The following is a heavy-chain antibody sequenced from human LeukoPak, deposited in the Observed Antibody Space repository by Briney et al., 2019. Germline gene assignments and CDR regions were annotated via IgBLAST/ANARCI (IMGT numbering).Heavy chain of an antibody. J-gene: IGHJ4*02. D-gene: IGHD3-10*01. V-gene: IGHV3-23*01. Sequence: GGCLRLSCAASGFTFVSYAMSWVRQVPGKGLEWVSAISGSGSDTYYADSVKGRFTISRDNSKSTLYLQMNSLRAEDTAIYYWAKGLGGEGGSGFPGYWGRGTLVTVSS. CDR1: GFTFVSYA. CDR2: ISGSGSDT. CDR3: AKGLGGEGGSGFPGY.